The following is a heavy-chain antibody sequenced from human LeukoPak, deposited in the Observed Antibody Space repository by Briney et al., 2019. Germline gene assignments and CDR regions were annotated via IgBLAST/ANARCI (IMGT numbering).Heavy chain of an antibody. V-gene: IGHV3-23*01. Sequence: PGGTLRLSCAASGFTFSSYGMSWVRQAPGKGLEWVSAISGSGGSTYYADSVKGRFTISRDNSKNTLYLQMNSLRAEDTAVYYCAKDGTELLWFGELSLSYYYYYMDVWGKGTTVTISS. D-gene: IGHD3-10*01. CDR2: ISGSGGST. CDR3: AKDGTELLWFGELSLSYYYYYMDV. J-gene: IGHJ6*03. CDR1: GFTFSSYG.